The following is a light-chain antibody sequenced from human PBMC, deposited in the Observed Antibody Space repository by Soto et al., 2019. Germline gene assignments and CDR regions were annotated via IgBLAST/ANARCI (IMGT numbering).Light chain of an antibody. CDR3: QQSYDAPLT. J-gene: IGKJ4*01. V-gene: IGKV1-39*01. Sequence: DIQLTQSPSSVSASVGDRVTIACRASQSIGTFLAWYQQRPGRAPHILIYSATTLQSGVPSRFSGSGSGTDFTLTINGLQPEDLAIYYCQQSYDAPLTFGGGTKVEI. CDR1: QSIGTF. CDR2: SAT.